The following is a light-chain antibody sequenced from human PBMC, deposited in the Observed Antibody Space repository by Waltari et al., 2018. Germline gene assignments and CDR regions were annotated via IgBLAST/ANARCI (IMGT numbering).Light chain of an antibody. CDR2: DAS. V-gene: IGKV1-33*01. CDR1: QDLSNY. Sequence: DIQMTQSPSSLSASVGARVTITCQASQDLSNYLNWYQQKPGRAPKLLIYDASNLERGVPSRFSGSGSGTDFSFTISSLQPEDVATYSCQQYDNLPITFGQGTRLEIK. J-gene: IGKJ5*01. CDR3: QQYDNLPIT.